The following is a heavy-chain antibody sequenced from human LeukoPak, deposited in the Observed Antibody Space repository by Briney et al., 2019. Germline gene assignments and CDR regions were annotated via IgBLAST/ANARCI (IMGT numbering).Heavy chain of an antibody. CDR1: GFTVSSNF. V-gene: IGHV3-66*01. Sequence: GGSLRLSCVASGFTVSSNFMSWVRQAPGQGLEFVSVLYTGGGTYYADSVRGRFIISRDNSKNTLYLQMNSLRAEDTAVYYCARGYDFWSGWEGNFDYWGQGTLVTVSS. J-gene: IGHJ4*02. CDR3: ARGYDFWSGWEGNFDY. CDR2: LYTGGGT. D-gene: IGHD3-3*01.